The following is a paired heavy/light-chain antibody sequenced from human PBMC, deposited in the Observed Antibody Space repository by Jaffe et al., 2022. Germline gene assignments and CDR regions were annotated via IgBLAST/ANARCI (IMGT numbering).Heavy chain of an antibody. Sequence: QVQLVESGGGLVKPGGSLRLSCAASGFTFSDYYMSWIRQAPGKGLEWVSYISSSGSTIYYADSVKGRFTISRDNAKNSLYLQMNSLRAEDTAVYYCAREDLDIVVVPAAVYYYYYYMDVWGKGTTVTVSS. CDR1: GFTFSDYY. CDR3: AREDLDIVVVPAAVYYYYYYMDV. CDR2: ISSSGSTI. V-gene: IGHV3-11*01. D-gene: IGHD2-2*01. J-gene: IGHJ6*03.
Light chain of an antibody. V-gene: IGLV3-19*01. CDR1: SLRSYY. Sequence: SSELTQDPAVSVALGQTVRITCQGDSLRSYYASWYQQKPGQAPVLVIYGKNNRPSGIPDRFSGSSSGNTASLTITGAQAEDEADYYCNSRDSSGTGRVFGGGTKLTVL. J-gene: IGLJ3*02. CDR2: GKN. CDR3: NSRDSSGTGRV.